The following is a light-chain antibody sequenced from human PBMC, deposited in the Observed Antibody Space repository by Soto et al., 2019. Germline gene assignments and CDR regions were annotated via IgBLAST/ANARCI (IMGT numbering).Light chain of an antibody. CDR2: WAS. CDR3: QQYYSTPWT. CDR1: QSVLYSSNNKNY. J-gene: IGKJ1*01. Sequence: MPQSPSTLPASLCERATINCKSSQSVLYSSNNKNYLAWYQQKPGQPPKLLIYWASTRESGVPDRFSGSGSGTDFTLTISSLQAEDVAVYYCQQYYSTPWTFGQGTKV. V-gene: IGKV4-1*01.